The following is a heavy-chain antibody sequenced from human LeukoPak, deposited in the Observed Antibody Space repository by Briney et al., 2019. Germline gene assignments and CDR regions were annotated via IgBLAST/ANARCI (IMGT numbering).Heavy chain of an antibody. Sequence: PGGSLTLSCKGSGYSFTNYWISWVRQMPGKSLEGMGRIDPSDSYTNYSPSFQGHVTISADKSISTAYLQWSSLKASDTAMYYCARRATGTTGRFDSWGQGTLVTVSS. CDR1: GYSFTNYW. J-gene: IGHJ4*02. D-gene: IGHD1-1*01. CDR2: IDPSDSYT. CDR3: ARRATGTTGRFDS. V-gene: IGHV5-10-1*01.